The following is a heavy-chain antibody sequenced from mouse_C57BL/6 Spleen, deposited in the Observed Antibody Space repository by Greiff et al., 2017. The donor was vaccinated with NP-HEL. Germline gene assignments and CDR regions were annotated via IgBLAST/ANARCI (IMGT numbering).Heavy chain of an antibody. CDR2: IDPSDSYT. D-gene: IGHD1-1*01. Sequence: QVQLQQSGAELVMPGASVKLSCKASGYTFTSYWMHWVKQRPGQGLEWIGEIDPSDSYTNYNQKFKGKSTLTVDKSSSTAYMQLSSLTSEDSAVYYCASYYYGSSSYAMDYWGQGTSVTVSS. CDR1: GYTFTSYW. CDR3: ASYYYGSSSYAMDY. J-gene: IGHJ4*01. V-gene: IGHV1-69*01.